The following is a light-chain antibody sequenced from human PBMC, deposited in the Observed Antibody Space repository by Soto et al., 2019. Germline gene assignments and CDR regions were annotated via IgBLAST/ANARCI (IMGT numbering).Light chain of an antibody. Sequence: QSVLTQPPSVSAAPGQRVTISCSGSSSNIGNNYVSWYQQLPGTAPKLLIYDNNKRPSGIPDRFSGSKSGTSATLVITGLLTGDEADYYCGTWDNSRNSGVFGGGTKLTVL. CDR2: DNN. V-gene: IGLV1-51*01. CDR3: GTWDNSRNSGV. J-gene: IGLJ2*01. CDR1: SSNIGNNY.